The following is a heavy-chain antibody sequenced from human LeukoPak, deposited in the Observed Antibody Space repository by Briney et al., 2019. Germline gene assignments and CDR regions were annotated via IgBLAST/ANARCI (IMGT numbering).Heavy chain of an antibody. CDR2: INHSGST. V-gene: IGHV4-34*01. J-gene: IGHJ4*02. CDR3: ARPRRDY. CDR1: GGSFSGYY. Sequence: SETLSLTCAVYGGSFSGYYWSWIRQPPGKGLEWIGEINHSGSTNYNPSLKSRVTISVDTSKNQFSLKLSSVTAADTAVYYCARPRRDYWGQGTLVTVSS.